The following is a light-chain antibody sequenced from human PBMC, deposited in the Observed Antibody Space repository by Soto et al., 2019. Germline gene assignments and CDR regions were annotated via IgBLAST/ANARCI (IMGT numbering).Light chain of an antibody. CDR2: HAS. CDR1: QSVNIY. V-gene: IGKV3-11*01. Sequence: EIVLTQSPATLSLSPGERSTLSCMAIQSVNIYLAWYQQKPGKAPRLLIYHASNRATGIPARFSGSGSGTDFTLTISSLAPEDIEVYYCQQRSNWRVTFGGGTKVDIK. J-gene: IGKJ4*01. CDR3: QQRSNWRVT.